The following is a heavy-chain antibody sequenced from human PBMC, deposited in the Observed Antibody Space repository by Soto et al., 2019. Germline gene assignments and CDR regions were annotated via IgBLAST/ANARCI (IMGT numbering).Heavy chain of an antibody. CDR1: GGSISSSNW. V-gene: IGHV4-4*02. J-gene: IGHJ6*02. CDR3: ASWGVDCSGGSCYSFFSLGMDV. D-gene: IGHD2-15*01. Sequence: QVQLQESGPGLVKPSGTLSLTCAVSGGSISSSNWWSWVRQPPGKGLEWIGEIYHSGSTHYNPSHKSRVTISEEKSKNHFSLKLSSVTAADTAVYYCASWGVDCSGGSCYSFFSLGMDVWGQGTTVTVSS. CDR2: IYHSGST.